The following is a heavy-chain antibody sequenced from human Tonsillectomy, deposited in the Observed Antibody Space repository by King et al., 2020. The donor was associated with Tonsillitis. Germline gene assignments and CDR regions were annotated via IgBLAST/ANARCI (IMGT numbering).Heavy chain of an antibody. CDR2: IHASGAT. CDR3: GRVDRYVGEGLVDY. CDR1: GGPISSTSYY. D-gene: IGHD3-9*01. J-gene: IGHJ4*02. V-gene: IGHV4-39*02. Sequence: LQLQESGPGLVKPSETLSLTCTVSGGPISSTSYYWTWIRQPPGQGLEWIGSIHASGATYYTPSLNSRVSISVDTSKNLFSLKVTSATAADTAVYYCGRVDRYVGEGLVDYWGQGTLVTVSS.